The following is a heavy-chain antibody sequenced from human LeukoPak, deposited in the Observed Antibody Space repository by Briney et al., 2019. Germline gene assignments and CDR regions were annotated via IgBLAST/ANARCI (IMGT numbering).Heavy chain of an antibody. CDR1: GGSIRSGSHY. J-gene: IGHJ4*02. V-gene: IGHV4-39*02. D-gene: IGHD3-22*01. CDR2: IYYSVST. Sequence: SETLSLTCTVSGGSIRSGSHYWAWIRQPPGKGLEWIGSIYYSVSTYYNPSRENRVTISIDTSKNHFSLKLSSLRAADTSVYYCAKRDDSGGNLVDLWGQGTLVTVS. CDR3: AKRDDSGGNLVDL.